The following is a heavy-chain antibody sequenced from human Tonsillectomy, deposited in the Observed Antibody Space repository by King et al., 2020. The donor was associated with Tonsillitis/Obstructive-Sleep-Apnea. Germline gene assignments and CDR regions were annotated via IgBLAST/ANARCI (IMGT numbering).Heavy chain of an antibody. CDR1: GYTFTSYY. Sequence: VQLVQSGAEVKKPGASVKVSCKASGYTFTSYYIHWVRQAPGQGLEWMGIINPSGGRTSYVQKFQGRGTMTRDTSTSTVYMELSSLRSEETAVYYCARDGSVATRPLDYWGQGTLVTVSS. CDR2: INPSGGRT. CDR3: ARDGSVATRPLDY. V-gene: IGHV1-46*01. J-gene: IGHJ4*02. D-gene: IGHD6-6*01.